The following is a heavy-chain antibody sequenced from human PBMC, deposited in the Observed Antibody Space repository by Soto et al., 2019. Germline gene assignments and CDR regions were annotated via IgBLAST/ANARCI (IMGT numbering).Heavy chain of an antibody. Sequence: HPGGSLRLSCAASGFSFSTYAMHWVRQAPGKGLEWVALISGDGSIEYYVDSVKGRFTISRDNSEHTLYLQMNSLRVEDTAVYYCAKGLGYCSSITCYSQVPNYYHYGLHVWGQGTTVTVSS. D-gene: IGHD2-2*01. CDR1: GFSFSTYA. V-gene: IGHV3-30*18. CDR3: AKGLGYCSSITCYSQVPNYYHYGLHV. CDR2: ISGDGSIE. J-gene: IGHJ6*02.